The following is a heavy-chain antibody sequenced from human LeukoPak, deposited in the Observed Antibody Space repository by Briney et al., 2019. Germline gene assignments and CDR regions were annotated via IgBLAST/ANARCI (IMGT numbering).Heavy chain of an antibody. Sequence: PGGSLRLSCAASGFTFSTYSMNWVRQAPGKGLEWVSYISSGSRYIYYADSLKGRFTISRDDAENSLYLQMNNLEAEDTAVYYCARARPIDYWGQGALVTVSS. CDR2: ISSGSRYI. J-gene: IGHJ4*02. CDR3: ARARPIDY. D-gene: IGHD6-6*01. CDR1: GFTFSTYS. V-gene: IGHV3-21*01.